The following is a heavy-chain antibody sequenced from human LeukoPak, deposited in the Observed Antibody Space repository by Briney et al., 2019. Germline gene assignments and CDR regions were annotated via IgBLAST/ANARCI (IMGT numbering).Heavy chain of an antibody. CDR1: GFIFTSHW. CDR2: IKEDGSEK. J-gene: IGHJ5*02. CDR3: ARGVGWFDP. V-gene: IGHV3-7*01. Sequence: PGGSPRLSCAGSGFIFTSHWMSWVRQAPAKGLEWVANIKEDGSEKYYVDSVKGRFTISRDNAKNSLSLQMNSLRAEDTAVYYCARGVGWFDPWGQGTLVTVSS. D-gene: IGHD3-3*01.